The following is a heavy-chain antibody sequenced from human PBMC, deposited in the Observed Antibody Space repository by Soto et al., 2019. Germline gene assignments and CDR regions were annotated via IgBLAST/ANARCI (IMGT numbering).Heavy chain of an antibody. CDR1: RFTFSNYG. D-gene: IGHD2-2*02. J-gene: IGHJ4*02. Sequence: LRLSCAASRFTFSNYGMHWVRQAPGKGLEWVAVIWYDGSKKYYADSVKGRFSISRDNSKNTLYLQMSSLRAEDTAVYYCARDRLDCSTTSCYIPFDYWGQGTLVTVSS. CDR3: ARDRLDCSTTSCYIPFDY. V-gene: IGHV3-33*01. CDR2: IWYDGSKK.